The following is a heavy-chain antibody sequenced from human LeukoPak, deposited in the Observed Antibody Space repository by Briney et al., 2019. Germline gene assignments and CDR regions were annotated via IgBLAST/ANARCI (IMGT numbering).Heavy chain of an antibody. CDR2: ISYDGSNK. CDR3: ARDFGGFIAVAAWSAYTFDY. CDR1: GFTFSSYA. Sequence: PGRSLRLSCAASGFTFSSYAMHWVRQAPGKGLEWVAVISYDGSNKYYADSVKGRFTISRDNPKNTLYLQMNSLRAEDTAVYYCARDFGGFIAVAAWSAYTFDYWGQGTLVTVSS. J-gene: IGHJ4*02. V-gene: IGHV3-30-3*01. D-gene: IGHD6-19*01.